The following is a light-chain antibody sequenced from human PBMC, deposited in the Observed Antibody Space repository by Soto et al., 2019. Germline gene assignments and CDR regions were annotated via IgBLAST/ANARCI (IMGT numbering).Light chain of an antibody. CDR3: FLSFSGEGV. Sequence: QTVVTQEPSLTVSPGGTVTLTCGSSTGAVTSGHWPYWFQQKPGQAPRTLIYDITNRHSWTPDRFSGSLLGDKFALTLSGAPPGDEAAFYCFLSFSGEGVLGGGPKVTAL. CDR1: TGAVTSGHW. CDR2: DIT. V-gene: IGLV7-46*01. J-gene: IGLJ3*02.